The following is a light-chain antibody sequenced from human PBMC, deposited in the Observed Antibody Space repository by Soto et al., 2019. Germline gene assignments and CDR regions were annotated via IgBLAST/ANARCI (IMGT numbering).Light chain of an antibody. V-gene: IGKV3-15*01. CDR3: QQYNDWPPKQYT. CDR1: QSVSSN. J-gene: IGKJ2*01. Sequence: EIVMTQSPATLSVSPGEGSSLSCRASQSVSSNLDWYQQKPGQAPRPLIYGTSTRATGIPDRFSGSGSGTEFSLTISSLQSEDFAFYYCQQYNDWPPKQYTFGQGTKLEIK. CDR2: GTS.